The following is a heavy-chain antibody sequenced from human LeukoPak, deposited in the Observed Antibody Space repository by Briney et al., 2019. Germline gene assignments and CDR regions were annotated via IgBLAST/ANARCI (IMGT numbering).Heavy chain of an antibody. J-gene: IGHJ4*02. Sequence: GGSLRLSCTASGFSVSNSHMTWLREAPGKGLEWVSLIYGYGGTLYADPVKCRFTIDRHNFENTLYLQMNSLRPEDTAVYHCARVGVGTVAGNYFDDWGQGTLVTVSS. D-gene: IGHD6-19*01. CDR1: GFSVSNSH. CDR2: IYGYGGT. CDR3: ARVGVGTVAGNYFDD. V-gene: IGHV3-53*04.